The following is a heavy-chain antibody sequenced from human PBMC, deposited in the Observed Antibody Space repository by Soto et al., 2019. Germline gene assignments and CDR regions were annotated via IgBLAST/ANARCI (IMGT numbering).Heavy chain of an antibody. V-gene: IGHV3-74*01. Sequence: GGSLRLSCVASGITINGYWMSWVRQVPGKGLVWVSRIKHDGSVTSYADSVKGRFTISRDNAKNTLYLQMNSLRAEDTAVYYCVRSDWFDPWGQGTLVTVSS. CDR1: GITINGYW. J-gene: IGHJ5*02. CDR2: IKHDGSVT. CDR3: VRSDWFDP.